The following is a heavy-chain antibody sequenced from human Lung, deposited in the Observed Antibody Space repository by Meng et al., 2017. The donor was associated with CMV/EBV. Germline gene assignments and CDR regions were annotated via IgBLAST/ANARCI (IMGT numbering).Heavy chain of an antibody. Sequence: ASXXVSXKASDYTFSSYGISWVRQAPGQGLEWMGWISGYNGNTNYAQRLQGRVTMTTDTSTSTAYMELRSLRFDDTAVYYCARDRAMGSSWFDPRGQGTLVTVSS. CDR3: ARDRAMGSSWFDP. D-gene: IGHD2-2*01. CDR2: ISGYNGNT. V-gene: IGHV1-18*01. J-gene: IGHJ5*02. CDR1: DYTFSSYG.